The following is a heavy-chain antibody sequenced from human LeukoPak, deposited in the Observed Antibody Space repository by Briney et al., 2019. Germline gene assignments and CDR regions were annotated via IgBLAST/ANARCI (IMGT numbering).Heavy chain of an antibody. V-gene: IGHV3-33*01. J-gene: IGHJ4*02. Sequence: GGSLRLSCAASGFTFSSYGMYWVRQAPGKGLEWVAVIWYDGSNKYYADSVKGRFTISRDNAKNTLYLQMNSLRAEDTAVYYCARVGYSSGWPNFDYWGQGTLVTVSS. CDR1: GFTFSSYG. D-gene: IGHD6-19*01. CDR2: IWYDGSNK. CDR3: ARVGYSSGWPNFDY.